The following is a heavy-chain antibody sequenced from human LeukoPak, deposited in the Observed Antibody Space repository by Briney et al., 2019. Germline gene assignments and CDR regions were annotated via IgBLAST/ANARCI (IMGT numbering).Heavy chain of an antibody. Sequence: ASVKVSCKASEYTFIAYYMHWVRQAPGQGLEWMGWINTNSGGTNYAQKFQGRVTMTRDTSISTVYMELSRLRSDDTAVYYCARGGGVTVPAPANDYWGQGTPVTVSS. D-gene: IGHD6-19*01. J-gene: IGHJ4*02. CDR3: ARGGGVTVPAPANDY. CDR2: INTNSGGT. CDR1: EYTFIAYY. V-gene: IGHV1-2*02.